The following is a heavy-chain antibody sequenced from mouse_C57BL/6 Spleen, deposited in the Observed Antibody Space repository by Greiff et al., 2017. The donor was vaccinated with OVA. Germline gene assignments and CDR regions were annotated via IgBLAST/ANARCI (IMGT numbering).Heavy chain of an antibody. CDR2: INPYNGGT. J-gene: IGHJ4*01. Sequence: VQLKQSGPVLVKPGASVKMSCKASGYTFTDYYMNWVKQSHGKSLEWIGVINPYNGGTSYNQKFKGKATLTVDKSSSTAYMELNSLTSEDSAVYYCARDLDAMDYWGQGTSVTVSS. CDR1: GYTFTDYY. V-gene: IGHV1-19*01. CDR3: ARDLDAMDY.